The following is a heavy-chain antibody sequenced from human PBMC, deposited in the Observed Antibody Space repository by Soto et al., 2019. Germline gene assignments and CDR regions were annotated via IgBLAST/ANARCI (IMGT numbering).Heavy chain of an antibody. CDR1: GGSISSSNW. V-gene: IGHV4-4*02. J-gene: IGHJ6*02. CDR2: IYHSGST. D-gene: IGHD6-19*01. CDR3: AREGQWLAQGILDV. Sequence: PSETLSLACAVSGGSISSSNWWSWVRQPPGKGLEWIGEIYHSGSTNYNPSLKSRVTISVDKSKNQFSLKLSSVTAADTAVYYCAREGQWLAQGILDVWGQGTTVTVSS.